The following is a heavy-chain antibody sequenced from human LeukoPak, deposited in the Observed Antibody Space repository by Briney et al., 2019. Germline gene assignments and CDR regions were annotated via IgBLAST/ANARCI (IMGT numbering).Heavy chain of an antibody. D-gene: IGHD2-15*01. CDR1: GYTFTSYY. Sequence: GASVKLSFKASGYTFTSYYIVWVRQPPAQGLEWMGRIDTSGGSTSYAQTFQGRVTMTRGTSTSTVYMELRSLRSEDTAVYYWARNSGSGFDYWGQGTLVTVSS. V-gene: IGHV1-46*01. J-gene: IGHJ4*02. CDR3: ARNSGSGFDY. CDR2: IDTSGGST.